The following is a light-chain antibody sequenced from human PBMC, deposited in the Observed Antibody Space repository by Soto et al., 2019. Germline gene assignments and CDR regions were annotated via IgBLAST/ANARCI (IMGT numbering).Light chain of an antibody. CDR3: QTSDTGNVV. CDR1: SGHSSYA. Sequence: QSVLTQSPSASASLGASVKLTCTLSSGHSSYAIAWHQQQPEKGPRYLMKLNDDGSHSKGDGIPDRFSGSSSGAERYLTISSLQSEDEADYYCQTSDTGNVVFGGGTKLTVL. CDR2: LNDDGSH. V-gene: IGLV4-69*01. J-gene: IGLJ2*01.